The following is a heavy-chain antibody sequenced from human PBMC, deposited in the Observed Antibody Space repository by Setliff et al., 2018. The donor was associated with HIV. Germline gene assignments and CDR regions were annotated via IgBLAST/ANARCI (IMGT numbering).Heavy chain of an antibody. CDR2: INPGTGNT. V-gene: IGHV1-8*01. CDR3: ARGKIPSWRLTMFDF. Sequence: AAVKVSCKASGYDFKIYDINWVRQVAGQGLEWMGWINPGTGNTGYPQNFSGRVTMTRNTSINTVYMELSSLRSGDTAIYFCARGKIPSWRLTMFDFWGQGTLVTVSS. CDR1: GYDFKIYD. D-gene: IGHD1-1*01. J-gene: IGHJ4*02.